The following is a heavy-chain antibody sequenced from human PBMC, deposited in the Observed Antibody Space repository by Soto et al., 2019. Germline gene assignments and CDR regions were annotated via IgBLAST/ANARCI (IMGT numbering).Heavy chain of an antibody. D-gene: IGHD3-16*02. CDR1: GGTFSSYA. CDR3: ARYRTIAPLAFDI. CDR2: IIPIFGTA. V-gene: IGHV1-69*13. J-gene: IGHJ3*02. Sequence: SVKVSCKASGGTFSSYAISWVRQAPGQGLEWMGGIIPIFGTANYAQKFQGRVTITADESTSTAYMELTRLTSEDTAVYYCARYRTIAPLAFDIWGQGAMVTVSS.